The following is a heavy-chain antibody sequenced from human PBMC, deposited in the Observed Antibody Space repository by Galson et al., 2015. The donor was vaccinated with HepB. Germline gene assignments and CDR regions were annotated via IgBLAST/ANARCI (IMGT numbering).Heavy chain of an antibody. D-gene: IGHD3-9*01. J-gene: IGHJ3*02. CDR1: GGSISSYY. V-gene: IGHV4-59*01. CDR2: IYYSGST. CDR3: ARVGVYDILTGYYFHAFDI. Sequence: LSLTCTVSGGSISSYYWSWIRQPPGKGLEWIGYIYYSGSTNYNPSLKSRVTISVDTSKNQFSLKLSSVTAADTAVYYCARVGVYDILTGYYFHAFDIWGQGTMVTVSS.